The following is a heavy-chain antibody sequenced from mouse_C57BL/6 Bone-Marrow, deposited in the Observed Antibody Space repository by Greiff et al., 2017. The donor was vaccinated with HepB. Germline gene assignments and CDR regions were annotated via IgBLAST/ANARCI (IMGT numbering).Heavy chain of an antibody. CDR3: AREGWYHKGYFDV. D-gene: IGHD2-1*01. V-gene: IGHV3-1*01. J-gene: IGHJ1*03. CDR1: GYSITSGYD. CDR2: ISYSGST. Sequence: EVMLVESGPGMVKPSQSLSLTCTVTGYSITSGYDWHWIRHFPGNKLEWMGYISYSGSTNYNPSLKSRISITHDTSKNHFFLKLNSVTTEDTATYYCAREGWYHKGYFDVWDTGTTVTVSS.